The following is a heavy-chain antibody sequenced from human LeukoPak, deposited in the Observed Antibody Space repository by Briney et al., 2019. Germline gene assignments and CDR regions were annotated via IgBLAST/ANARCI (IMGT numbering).Heavy chain of an antibody. V-gene: IGHV1-2*02. Sequence: GASVKVSCKASGYTFTGYYMHWVRQAPGQGLEWMGWINPNSGGTNYAQKFQGRVTMTRDTSISTAYMELSRLTSDDTAVYYCARDEAATSDNAFDIWGRGTMVSVSS. CDR1: GYTFTGYY. CDR2: INPNSGGT. J-gene: IGHJ3*02. D-gene: IGHD1-26*01. CDR3: ARDEAATSDNAFDI.